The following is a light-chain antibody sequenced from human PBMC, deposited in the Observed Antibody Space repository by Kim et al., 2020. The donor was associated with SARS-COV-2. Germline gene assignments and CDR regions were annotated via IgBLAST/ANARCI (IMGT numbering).Light chain of an antibody. CDR1: EFVVSTY. Sequence: EIVMTQSPATLSLSPGGRATLSCRASEFVVSTYLSWYQQKPGQAPRVLIYGASTRATGIPARFSGSGSGTDFTLTIRSLQPEDFAVYYCQQDYSLPVTFGGGTKVEIK. CDR3: QQDYSLPVT. V-gene: IGKV3D-7*01. J-gene: IGKJ4*01. CDR2: GAS.